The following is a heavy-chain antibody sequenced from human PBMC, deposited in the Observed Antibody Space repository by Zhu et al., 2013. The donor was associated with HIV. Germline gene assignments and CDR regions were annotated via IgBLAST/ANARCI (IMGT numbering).Heavy chain of an antibody. CDR1: GYSISSGYY. CDR2: INHSGST. D-gene: IGHD1-20*01. Sequence: QVQLQESGPGLVKPSETLSLTCAVSGYSISSGYYWGWIRQPPGKGLEWIGEINHSGSTNYNPSLKSRVTISVDTSKNQFSLKLSSVTAADTAVYYCARGVHLGITGTLGAFDIWGQGTMVTVSS. J-gene: IGHJ3*02. V-gene: IGHV4-38-2*01. CDR3: ARGVHLGITGTLGAFDI.